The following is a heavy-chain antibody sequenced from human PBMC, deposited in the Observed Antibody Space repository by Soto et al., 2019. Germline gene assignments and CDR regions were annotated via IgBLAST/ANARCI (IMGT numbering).Heavy chain of an antibody. CDR1: GYTFTSYA. J-gene: IGHJ4*02. CDR3: ARYFNYRDPFPY. D-gene: IGHD3-9*01. Sequence: ASVKVSCKASGYTFTSYAMHWVRQAPGQRLEWMGWINAGNGNTKYSQKFQGRVTITRDTSASTAYMELSSLRSEDTAVYYCARYFNYRDPFPYWGQGTLVTVSS. V-gene: IGHV1-3*01. CDR2: INAGNGNT.